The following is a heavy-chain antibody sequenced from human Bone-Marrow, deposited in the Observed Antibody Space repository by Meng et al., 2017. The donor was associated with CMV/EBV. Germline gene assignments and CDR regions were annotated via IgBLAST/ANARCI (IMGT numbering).Heavy chain of an antibody. Sequence: GESLKISCAASGFTFSSFSMNWVRQAPGKGLEWVAVISYDGSNQYYADSVKGRFTISRDNSKNTLYLQMSSLRPEDTAVYYCARDGGATYYYYYGMDVWGQGTTVTVSS. D-gene: IGHD3-16*01. CDR1: GFTFSSFS. J-gene: IGHJ6*02. CDR2: ISYDGSNQ. V-gene: IGHV3-30*03. CDR3: ARDGGATYYYYYGMDV.